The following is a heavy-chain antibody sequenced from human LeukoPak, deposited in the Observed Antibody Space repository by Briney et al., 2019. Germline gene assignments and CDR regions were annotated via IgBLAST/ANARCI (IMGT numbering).Heavy chain of an antibody. CDR3: ARELPREVTLDY. Sequence: GGSLRLSCVASEFDFFSYGMQWVRQAPGKGLVWVSRIFSDGTTTSYADSVKGRFTISRDNAKNTLYLQMNSLRAEETAVYYCARELPREVTLDYWGQGTLVTVSP. J-gene: IGHJ4*01. CDR2: IFSDGTTT. CDR1: EFDFFSYG. V-gene: IGHV3-74*01. D-gene: IGHD2-21*02.